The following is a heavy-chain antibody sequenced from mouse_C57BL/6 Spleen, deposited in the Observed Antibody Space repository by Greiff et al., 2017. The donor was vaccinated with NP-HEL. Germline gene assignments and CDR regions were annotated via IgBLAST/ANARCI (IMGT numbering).Heavy chain of an antibody. CDR1: GFTFSSYA. J-gene: IGHJ2*01. CDR3: ARDEGGFYGNYFDY. D-gene: IGHD2-1*01. Sequence: EVQGVESGGGLVKPGGSLKLSCAASGFTFSSYAMSWVRQTPEKRLEWVATISDGGSYTYYPDNVKGRFTISRDNAKNNLYLQMSHLKSEDTAMYYCARDEGGFYGNYFDYWGQGTTLTVSS. V-gene: IGHV5-4*01. CDR2: ISDGGSYT.